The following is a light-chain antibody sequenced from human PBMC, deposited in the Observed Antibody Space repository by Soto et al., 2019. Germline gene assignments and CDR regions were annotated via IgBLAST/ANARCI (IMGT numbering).Light chain of an antibody. V-gene: IGKV3-11*01. CDR1: QSVSIS. CDR3: QQRSNWPPEIT. Sequence: EFVLAQSPATLSLSPGERATLSCRASQSVSISLAWYQQKPGQAPRLLIYDASNRATGVPARFSGSGSGTDFTLTVSSLEPEDFALYYCQQRSNWPPEITFGQGTRLEIK. J-gene: IGKJ5*01. CDR2: DAS.